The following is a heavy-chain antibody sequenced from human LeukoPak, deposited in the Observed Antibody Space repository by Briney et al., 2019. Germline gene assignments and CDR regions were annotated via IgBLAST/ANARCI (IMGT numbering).Heavy chain of an antibody. Sequence: SETLSLTCAVYGGSFSGYYWSWIRQPPGKGLEWIGEINHGGSTNYNPSLKSRVTISVDTSKNQFSLKLSSVTAADTAVYYCAGPMVRGAPLLDVWGQGTTVTVSS. J-gene: IGHJ6*02. V-gene: IGHV4-34*01. CDR2: INHGGST. CDR1: GGSFSGYY. D-gene: IGHD3-10*01. CDR3: AGPMVRGAPLLDV.